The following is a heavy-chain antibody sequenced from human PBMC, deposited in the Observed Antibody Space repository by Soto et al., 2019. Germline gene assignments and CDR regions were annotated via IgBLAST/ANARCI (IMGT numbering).Heavy chain of an antibody. D-gene: IGHD3-10*01. V-gene: IGHV2-5*02. CDR3: AHNYGSGSYSHFDY. J-gene: IGHJ4*02. CDR2: IYWDDDK. Sequence: QITLKESGPTLVKPTQTLTLTCTFSGFSLSTSGVGVGWIRQPPGKALEWLALIYWDDDKRYSPSLKSRLTTXKXTSXNQVVLTMTNMDPVDTATYYCAHNYGSGSYSHFDYWGQGTLVTVSS. CDR1: GFSLSTSGVG.